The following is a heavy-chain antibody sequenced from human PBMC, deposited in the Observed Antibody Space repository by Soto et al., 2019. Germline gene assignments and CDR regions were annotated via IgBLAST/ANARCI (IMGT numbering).Heavy chain of an antibody. CDR1: GATFYIHT. V-gene: IGHV1-69*08. D-gene: IGHD2-15*01. J-gene: IGHJ6*03. Sequence: QVQLVQSGAEVKKPGSSVKISCTASGATFYIHTFTWVRRAPGQGLEWMGRVIPLLDASNYAEKFQDRVTITADTSTNTAYMELSGLKSEDSAIYYCASGKTQMSQDRMGFYYYMDVWGKGTTVTVSS. CDR3: ASGKTQMSQDRMGFYYYMDV. CDR2: VIPLLDAS.